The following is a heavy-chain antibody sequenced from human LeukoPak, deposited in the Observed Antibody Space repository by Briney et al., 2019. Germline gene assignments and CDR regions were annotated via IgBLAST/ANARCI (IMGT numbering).Heavy chain of an antibody. J-gene: IGHJ4*02. Sequence: SETLSLTCTVSGGSISSYYWSWIRQPAGKGLEWIGRIYSTGSTNYNPSLKSRVTTSVDTSKNQFSLRLRSVTAAGTAVYYCARQIASAGTAGFDFWGQGALVTVSS. CDR2: IYSTGST. D-gene: IGHD6-13*01. V-gene: IGHV4-4*07. CDR1: GGSISSYY. CDR3: ARQIASAGTAGFDF.